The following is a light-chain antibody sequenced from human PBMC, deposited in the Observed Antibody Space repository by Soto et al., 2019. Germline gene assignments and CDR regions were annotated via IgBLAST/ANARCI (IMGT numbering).Light chain of an antibody. V-gene: IGKV1-39*01. J-gene: IGKJ2*01. Sequence: IHMTQSPSSLSASVGDRVTITCRASQRITTYLNWYQQKPGKAPKLLISTAATLQGGVPSRFSCSGSGTDFTLTITTLQPEDFATYCCQKSYSTPYTFGQGTKLEIK. CDR1: QRITTY. CDR3: QKSYSTPYT. CDR2: TAA.